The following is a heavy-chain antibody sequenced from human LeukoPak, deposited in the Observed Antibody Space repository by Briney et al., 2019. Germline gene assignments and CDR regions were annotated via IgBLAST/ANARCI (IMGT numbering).Heavy chain of an antibody. CDR1: GGSFSGYC. CDR3: ASRGESIAAAGTDY. CDR2: IYYSGST. Sequence: SETLSLTCAVYGGSFSGYCWSWIRQPPGKGLEWIGSIYYSGSTYYNPSLKSRVTISVDTSKNQFSLKLSSVTAADTAVYYCASRGESIAAAGTDYWGQGTLVTVSS. J-gene: IGHJ4*02. D-gene: IGHD6-13*01. V-gene: IGHV4-34*01.